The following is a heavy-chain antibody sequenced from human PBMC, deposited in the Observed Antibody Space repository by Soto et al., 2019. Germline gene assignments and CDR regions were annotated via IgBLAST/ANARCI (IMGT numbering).Heavy chain of an antibody. V-gene: IGHV4-39*01. CDR1: GGSISSSSYY. Sequence: SETLSLTCTVSGGSISSSSYYWGWIRQPPGKGLEWIGSIYYSGSTYYNPSLKSRVTISVDTSKNQFSLKLSSVTAADTAVYYCASYYYDSSGYYYVDFFDYWGQGTLVTVSS. J-gene: IGHJ4*02. CDR3: ASYYYDSSGYYYVDFFDY. D-gene: IGHD3-22*01. CDR2: IYYSGST.